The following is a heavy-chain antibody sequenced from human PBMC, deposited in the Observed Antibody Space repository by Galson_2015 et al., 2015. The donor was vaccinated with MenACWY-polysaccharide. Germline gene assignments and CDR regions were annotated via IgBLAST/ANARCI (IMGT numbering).Heavy chain of an antibody. CDR3: ARVPIVVVPAAPHDAFDI. Sequence: SLRLSCAASGFTFSSYSMNWVRQAPGKGLEWVSSISSSSSYIYYADSVKGRFTISRDNAKNSLYLQMNSLRAEDTAVYYCARVPIVVVPAAPHDAFDIWGQGTMVTVSS. CDR2: ISSSSSYI. D-gene: IGHD2-2*01. V-gene: IGHV3-21*01. J-gene: IGHJ3*02. CDR1: GFTFSSYS.